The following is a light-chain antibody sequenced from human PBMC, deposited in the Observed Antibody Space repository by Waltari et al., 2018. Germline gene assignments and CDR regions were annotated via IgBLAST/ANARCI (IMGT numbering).Light chain of an antibody. Sequence: QSALTQPPSASGSPGQSVTVSCTGTSRDVGSYNYVSWYQQHPGKAPKLVIYEVTKRPSGVPDRFSGSKSDNTASLTVSGLQAEDEADYYCSSYAGSNNPYVFGTGTKVTVL. V-gene: IGLV2-8*01. CDR2: EVT. CDR3: SSYAGSNNPYV. CDR1: SRDVGSYNY. J-gene: IGLJ1*01.